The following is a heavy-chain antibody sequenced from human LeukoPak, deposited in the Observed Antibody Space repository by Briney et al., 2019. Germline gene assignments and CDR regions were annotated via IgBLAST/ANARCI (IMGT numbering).Heavy chain of an antibody. CDR2: ISSSSSYI. Sequence: KSGGSLRLSCAASGFTFSSYSMNWVRQAPGKGLEWVSSISSSSSYIYYADSVKGRFTISRDNAKNSLYLQMNSLRAEDTAVYYCARDGIAVAGTGASINWGQGTLVTVSS. CDR3: ARDGIAVAGTGASIN. J-gene: IGHJ4*02. V-gene: IGHV3-21*01. D-gene: IGHD6-19*01. CDR1: GFTFSSYS.